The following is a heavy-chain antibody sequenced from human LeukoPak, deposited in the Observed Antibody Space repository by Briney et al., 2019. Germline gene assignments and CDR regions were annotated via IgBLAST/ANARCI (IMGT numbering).Heavy chain of an antibody. Sequence: PSETLSLTCTVSDSSITSTYYWAWFRHPPGKGLEWIATVFRLQTVRTFNNPSLESRVTMSLDPSQSQFSLNLTSVTAADTALYFCARVLHAPYLIDSWGQGTLVTVSS. J-gene: IGHJ4*02. CDR2: VFRLQTVRT. CDR1: DSSITSTYY. CDR3: ARVLHAPYLIDS. V-gene: IGHV4-38-2*02. D-gene: IGHD2-8*01.